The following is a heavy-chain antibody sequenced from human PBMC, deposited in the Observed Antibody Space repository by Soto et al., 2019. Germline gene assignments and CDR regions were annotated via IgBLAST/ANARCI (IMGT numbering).Heavy chain of an antibody. CDR1: GGPFSNYA. CDR3: VRDLEPPDRSGYAFDL. D-gene: IGHD3-22*01. CDR2: IIPIFVTA. J-gene: IGHJ3*01. Sequence: QVQLVQSGAEVKKPGSSVRVSCKSSGGPFSNYAISGVRQAPGQGLEWMGGIIPIFVTADYPQKFQNRVTITADESTGTAYLELRSLRSEDTAVYYCVRDLEPPDRSGYAFDLWGQGTMVNVSS. V-gene: IGHV1-69*01.